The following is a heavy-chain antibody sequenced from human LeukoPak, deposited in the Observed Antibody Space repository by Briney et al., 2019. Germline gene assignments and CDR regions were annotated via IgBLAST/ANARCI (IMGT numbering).Heavy chain of an antibody. CDR2: IKQDGSEK. CDR3: ARDSSNRGYTSGWRGGY. D-gene: IGHD6-19*01. V-gene: IGHV3-7*01. CDR1: GFTLSTYW. J-gene: IGHJ4*02. Sequence: GGSLRLSCAASGFTLSTYWMSWVRQAPGKGLEWVANIKQDGSEKYYVDSVKGRFTISRDNAKNSLYLQMNSLRAEDTAVYWCARDSSNRGYTSGWRGGYWGQGTLVTVSS.